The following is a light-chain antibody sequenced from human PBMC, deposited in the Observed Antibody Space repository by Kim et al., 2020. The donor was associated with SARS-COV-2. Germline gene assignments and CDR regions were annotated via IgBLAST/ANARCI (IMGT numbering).Light chain of an antibody. J-gene: IGKJ4*01. Sequence: SASVGDRLTITCRASQSISSYLNWYQQKPGKAPKLLIYDASSLQGGVPSRFSGSGSGTDFTLTISSLQPEDFATYYCQQSYSTPLTFGGGTKLEIK. CDR3: QQSYSTPLT. V-gene: IGKV1-39*01. CDR2: DAS. CDR1: QSISSY.